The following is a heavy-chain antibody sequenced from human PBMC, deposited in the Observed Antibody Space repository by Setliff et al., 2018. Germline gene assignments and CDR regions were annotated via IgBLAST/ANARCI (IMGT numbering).Heavy chain of an antibody. D-gene: IGHD3-10*01. V-gene: IGHV1-18*04. CDR1: GYRFTSYG. Sequence: ASVKVSCKASGYRFTSYGISWVRQAPGQGLEWMGWISAYNGNTNYAQNLQGRVTLTTDXXTSTAYMELRSLRSDDTAVYYCAREGSMVRGVTDYWGQGTLVTVSS. J-gene: IGHJ4*02. CDR3: AREGSMVRGVTDY. CDR2: ISAYNGNT.